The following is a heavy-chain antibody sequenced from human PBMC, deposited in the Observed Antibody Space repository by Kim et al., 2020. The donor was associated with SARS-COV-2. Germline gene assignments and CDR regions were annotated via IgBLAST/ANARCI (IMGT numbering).Heavy chain of an antibody. CDR1: GYTFTNYT. J-gene: IGHJ6*02. CDR3: ARSAFPLDL. V-gene: IGHV1-3*04. CDR2: INTDTGNT. Sequence: ASVKVSCKASGYTFTNYTMHWVRQAPGQGLEWMGWINTDTGNTRYLQNFEGRVTITMDTSASTAYMELSSLAAEDTARDYSARSAFPLDLWGEGTTVTDS.